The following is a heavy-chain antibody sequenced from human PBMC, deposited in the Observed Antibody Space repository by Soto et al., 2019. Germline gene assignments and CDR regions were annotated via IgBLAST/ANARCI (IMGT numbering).Heavy chain of an antibody. Sequence: ASVTVSCKASGYTFTSYGISWVRPAPGQGLEWMGWISAYNGNTNYAQKLQGRVTMTTDTSTSTAYMELRSLRSDDTAVYYCARTGGYDILTGYLVVVYMDVWGKGTTVTVSS. CDR1: GYTFTSYG. J-gene: IGHJ6*03. CDR2: ISAYNGNT. D-gene: IGHD3-9*01. V-gene: IGHV1-18*01. CDR3: ARTGGYDILTGYLVVVYMDV.